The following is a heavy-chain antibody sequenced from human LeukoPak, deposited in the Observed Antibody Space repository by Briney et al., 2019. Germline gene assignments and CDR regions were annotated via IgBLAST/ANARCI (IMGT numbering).Heavy chain of an antibody. CDR2: ISDSGGRT. CDR1: GITLSNYG. J-gene: IGHJ4*02. Sequence: PGGSLRLSCAVSGITLSNYGMSWVRQAPGKGLEWVAGISDSGGRTNYADSVKGRFTISRDNSKNTLYLQMNSLRAEDTAVYYCAKFRPITSVAGTIFHYWGQGTLVTVSS. D-gene: IGHD6-19*01. CDR3: AKFRPITSVAGTIFHY. V-gene: IGHV3-23*01.